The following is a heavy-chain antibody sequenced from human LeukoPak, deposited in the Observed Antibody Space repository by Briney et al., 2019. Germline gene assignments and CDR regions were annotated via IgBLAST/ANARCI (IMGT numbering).Heavy chain of an antibody. D-gene: IGHD3-22*01. CDR1: GFTVSSNF. CDR3: AKQIRYYYDSSGSYPFGY. Sequence: GGSLRLSCAASGFTVSSNFMSWVRQAPGKGLEWVSAISGSGGSTYYADSVKGRFTISRDNSKNTLYLQMNSLRAEDTAVYYCAKQIRYYYDSSGSYPFGYWGQGTLVTVSS. CDR2: ISGSGGST. J-gene: IGHJ4*02. V-gene: IGHV3-23*01.